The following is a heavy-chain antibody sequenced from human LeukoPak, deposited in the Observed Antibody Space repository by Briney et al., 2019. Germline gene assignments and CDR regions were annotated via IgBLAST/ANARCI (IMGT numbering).Heavy chain of an antibody. J-gene: IGHJ3*02. V-gene: IGHV4-39*01. CDR2: IYYSGST. Sequence: PSETLSLTCTVSGGSISSSSYYWGWIRQPPGKGLEWIGSIYYSGSTYYNPSLKSQVTISVDTSKNQFSLKLSSVTAADTAVYYCARSFLYCSSTSCYTGNAFDIWCQGTMVTVSS. CDR1: GGSISSSSYY. CDR3: ARSFLYCSSTSCYTGNAFDI. D-gene: IGHD2-2*02.